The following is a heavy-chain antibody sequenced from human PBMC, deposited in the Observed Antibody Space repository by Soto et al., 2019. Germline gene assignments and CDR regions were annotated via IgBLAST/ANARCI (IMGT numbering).Heavy chain of an antibody. CDR2: IIPIFGTA. J-gene: IGHJ6*02. CDR1: GGTFSSYA. V-gene: IGHV1-69*13. CDR3: ARPAATQTYYYYYGMDV. D-gene: IGHD2-2*01. Sequence: ASVKVSCKASGGTFSSYAISWVRQAPGQGLEWMGGIIPIFGTANYAQKFQGRVTITADESTSTAYMELSSLRSEDTAVYYCARPAATQTYYYYYGMDVWGQGTTVTVSS.